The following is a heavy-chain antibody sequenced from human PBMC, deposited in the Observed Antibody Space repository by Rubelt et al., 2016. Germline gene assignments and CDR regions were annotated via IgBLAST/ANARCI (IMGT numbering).Heavy chain of an antibody. V-gene: IGHV1-8*01. CDR2: MNPNSGNT. D-gene: IGHD6-13*01. CDR3: ARRSSWRTYGGGLYFDY. Sequence: GWMNPNSGNTGYAQKFQGRVTMTRNTSISTAYMELSSLRSEDTAVYYCARRSSWRTYGGGLYFDYWGQGTLVTVSS. J-gene: IGHJ4*02.